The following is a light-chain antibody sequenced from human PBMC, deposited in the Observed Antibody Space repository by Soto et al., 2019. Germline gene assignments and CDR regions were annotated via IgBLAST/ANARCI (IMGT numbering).Light chain of an antibody. V-gene: IGLV2-14*01. J-gene: IGLJ1*01. CDR3: SSYTSSSTLYV. CDR1: SSDIGDYNF. CDR2: EVS. Sequence: QSALTQPASVSGSPGQSITISCTGTSSDIGDYNFVSWYQQHPGKAPRLIIYEVSSRPSGVSYRFSGSKSGNTASLTISGLQAEDEADYYCSSYTSSSTLYVFGTGTKLTVL.